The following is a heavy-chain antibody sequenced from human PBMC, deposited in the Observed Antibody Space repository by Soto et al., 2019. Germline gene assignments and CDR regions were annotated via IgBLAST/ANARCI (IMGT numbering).Heavy chain of an antibody. CDR1: GYTFSDYD. Sequence: ASVKVSCKTSGYTFSDYDINWVRQATGQGLEWIGWMNPNSGETGYAQKFQGRVTMTRSVPLTTAYLELSSLRSEDTAVYYCARVAVAARPRWYNWFDPWGQGTLVTVSS. J-gene: IGHJ5*02. CDR2: MNPNSGET. D-gene: IGHD2-15*01. CDR3: ARVAVAARPRWYNWFDP. V-gene: IGHV1-8*02.